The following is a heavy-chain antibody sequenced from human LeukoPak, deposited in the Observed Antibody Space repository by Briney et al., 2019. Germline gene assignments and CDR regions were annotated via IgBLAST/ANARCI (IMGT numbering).Heavy chain of an antibody. CDR1: GFTVSSNY. CDR3: ARDRIVVVTAVKNDAFDI. J-gene: IGHJ3*02. Sequence: PGGSLRLSCAASGFTVSSNYMSWVRQAPGKGLEWVANIKQDGSEKYYVDSVKGRFTISRDNAKNSLYLQMNSLRAEDTAVYYCARDRIVVVTAVKNDAFDIWGQGTMVTVSS. D-gene: IGHD2-21*02. CDR2: IKQDGSEK. V-gene: IGHV3-7*01.